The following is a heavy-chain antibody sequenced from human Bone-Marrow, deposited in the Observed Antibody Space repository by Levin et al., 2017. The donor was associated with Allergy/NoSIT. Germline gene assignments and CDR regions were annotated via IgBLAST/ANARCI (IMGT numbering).Heavy chain of an antibody. Sequence: SQTLSLTCTVSGGSISSDNYYWTWIRQPPGKGLECIGYTYYNGSTYYNPSLKSRVTISVDTSKNQFSLKLDSVTAADTAVYYCARGVDETGFCTSTSCSTTYLDLWGQGTLVTVSS. V-gene: IGHV4-30-4*01. CDR1: GGSISSDNYY. D-gene: IGHD2-2*01. CDR2: TYYNGST. CDR3: ARGVDETGFCTSTSCSTTYLDL. J-gene: IGHJ4*02.